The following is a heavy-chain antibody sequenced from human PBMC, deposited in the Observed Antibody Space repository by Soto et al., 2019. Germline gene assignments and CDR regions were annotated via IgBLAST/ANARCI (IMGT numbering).Heavy chain of an antibody. Sequence: GGSLRLSCAAAGFDFEDYAMHWVRQVPGKGLEWVSLTNSDGTDSYYMDSVKGRFTISRDNAKSTLYLQMDRLRPEDTALYFCAKSLYYYDSSPLDHWGQGTLVTVS. D-gene: IGHD3-22*01. CDR2: TNSDGTDS. CDR3: AKSLYYYDSSPLDH. CDR1: GFDFEDYA. V-gene: IGHV3-43D*04. J-gene: IGHJ4*02.